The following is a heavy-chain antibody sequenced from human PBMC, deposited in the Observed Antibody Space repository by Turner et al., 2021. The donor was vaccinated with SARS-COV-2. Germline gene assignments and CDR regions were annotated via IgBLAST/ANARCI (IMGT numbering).Heavy chain of an antibody. J-gene: IGHJ4*02. Sequence: QVQLQESGPGLMKPSETLSLTCTVFGDSISNYYWSWIRQPPGEGLELLGNIPNRWVTNLQPFLKSPTVNLIDTAKEPVPLNLTSVTAADTAIYYCARAYRGAITSLGYWGQGTLVTVAS. CDR2: IPNRWVT. CDR1: GDSISNYY. CDR3: ARAYRGAITSLGY. V-gene: IGHV4-59*01. D-gene: IGHD3-16*02.